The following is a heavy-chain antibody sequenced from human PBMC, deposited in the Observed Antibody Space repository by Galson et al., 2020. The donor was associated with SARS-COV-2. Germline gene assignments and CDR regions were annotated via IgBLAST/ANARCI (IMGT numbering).Heavy chain of an antibody. CDR1: GFTFNSYG. V-gene: IGHV3-30*18. J-gene: IGHJ3*02. CDR2: ISDDGTNK. Sequence: PGGSLRLSCAASGFTFNSYGMHWVRQAPGQGLEWVAVISDDGTNKYYADSVKGRFTVSRDNSKNTLYLQMSSLRAEDTAVYYCAKGLSSWELLVPFHIWGQGTMVTVSS. D-gene: IGHD1-26*01. CDR3: AKGLSSWELLVPFHI.